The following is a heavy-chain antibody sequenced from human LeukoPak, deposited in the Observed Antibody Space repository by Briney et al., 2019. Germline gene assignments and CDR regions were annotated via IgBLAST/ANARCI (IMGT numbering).Heavy chain of an antibody. D-gene: IGHD5-18*01. CDR2: IYYSGST. CDR3: ARVVHRPRGYSYGLFDY. J-gene: IGHJ4*02. V-gene: IGHV4-59*01. CDR1: GGSISSYY. Sequence: SETLSLTCTVSGGSISSYYWSWIRQPPGKGLEWIGYIYYSGSTNYNPSLKSRVTISVDTSKSQFSLKLSSVTAADTAVYYCARVVHRPRGYSYGLFDYWGQGTLVTVSS.